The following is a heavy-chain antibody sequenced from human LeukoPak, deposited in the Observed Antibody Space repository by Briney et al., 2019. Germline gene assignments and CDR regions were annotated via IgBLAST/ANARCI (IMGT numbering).Heavy chain of an antibody. CDR2: IYPGDSDT. CDR3: ARPNPDIVAVPGDFDC. V-gene: IGHV5-51*01. Sequence: GESLKISCKGSGYSFTSYWIGGVRQMPGKGLEWMGIIYPGDSDTRYSPSFQGQVTISADKSISTAYLQWSSLKASDTAMYYCARPNPDIVAVPGDFDCWGQGTLVTVSS. J-gene: IGHJ4*02. D-gene: IGHD2-2*01. CDR1: GYSFTSYW.